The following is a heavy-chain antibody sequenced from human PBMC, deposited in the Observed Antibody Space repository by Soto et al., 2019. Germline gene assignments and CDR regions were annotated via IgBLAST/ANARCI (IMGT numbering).Heavy chain of an antibody. V-gene: IGHV4-59*01. CDR3: ARRGSSSLYYYYYGMDV. CDR1: GGSISSYY. J-gene: IGHJ6*02. CDR2: IYYSGST. Sequence: SETLSLTCTVSGGSISSYYWSWIRQPPGKGLEWIGYIYYSGSTNYNPSLKSRVTISVDTSKNQFSLKLSSVTAADTAVYYCARRGSSSLYYYYYGMDVWGQGTT. D-gene: IGHD6-6*01.